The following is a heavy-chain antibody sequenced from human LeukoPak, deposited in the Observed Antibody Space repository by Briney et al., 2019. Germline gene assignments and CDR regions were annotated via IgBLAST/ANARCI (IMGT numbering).Heavy chain of an antibody. J-gene: IGHJ3*01. V-gene: IGHV4-59*08. CDR3: ARRWVYDKRAFDA. D-gene: IGHD3-16*01. Sequence: SETLSLTCTVSGGSISGTYYWSWIRQPPGKGLEWIGYIYYTGTTDSNPSLKSRVTISLDTSKNQFSLNLSSVPAADTAVYYCARRWVYDKRAFDAWGQGTMVTVSS. CDR2: IYYTGTT. CDR1: GGSISGTYY.